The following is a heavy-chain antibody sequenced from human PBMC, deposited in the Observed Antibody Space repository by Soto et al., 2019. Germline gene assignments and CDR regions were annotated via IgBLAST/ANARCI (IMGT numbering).Heavy chain of an antibody. J-gene: IGHJ4*02. CDR2: IDWDDDK. V-gene: IGHV2-70*11. CDR1: GFSLSTSGMC. D-gene: IGHD3-22*01. Sequence: SGPTLVNPTQTLTLTCTFSGFSLSTSGMCVSWIRQPPGKALEWLARIDWDDDKYYSTSLKTRLTISKDTSKNQVVLTMTNMDPVDTATYYCARMRYYYDSSGYYYTVFDYWGQGTLVTVSS. CDR3: ARMRYYYDSSGYYYTVFDY.